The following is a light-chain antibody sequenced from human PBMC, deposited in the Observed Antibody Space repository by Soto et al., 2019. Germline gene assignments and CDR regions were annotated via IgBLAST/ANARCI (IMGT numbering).Light chain of an antibody. V-gene: IGLV2-14*03. CDR1: TSDVGAFTY. CDR3: ISYTSTSSVI. Sequence: QSALTQPASVSGSPGQSITISCSGTTSDVGAFTYVSWYQQHPGKAPKLMLFDVTNRPSGVSDRFSCSKSGNTASLTISGLRPEDEADYYCISYTSTSSVIFGRGTKLTVL. J-gene: IGLJ2*01. CDR2: DVT.